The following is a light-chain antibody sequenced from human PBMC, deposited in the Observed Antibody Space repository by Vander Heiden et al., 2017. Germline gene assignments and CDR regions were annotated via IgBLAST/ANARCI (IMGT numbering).Light chain of an antibody. CDR2: ENN. CDR3: GTWDSSLSSGV. V-gene: IGLV1-51*01. CDR1: SSNIGDNY. Sequence: HSVFTQPPSVSAAPGQKVTISCSGSSSNIGDNYVSWLQQLPGTAPKVLIFENNRRPSGIPDRFSGSKSGTSATLGITGLQTGDEADYYCGTWDSSLSSGVFGSGTKVTVL. J-gene: IGLJ1*01.